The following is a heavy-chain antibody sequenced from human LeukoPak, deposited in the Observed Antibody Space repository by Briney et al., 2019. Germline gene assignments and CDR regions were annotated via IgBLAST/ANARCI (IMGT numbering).Heavy chain of an antibody. CDR1: GFTVSSYE. V-gene: IGHV3-48*03. J-gene: IGHJ4*02. D-gene: IGHD5-24*01. CDR2: ISSSGSSI. Sequence: PGGSLRLSCVVSGFTVSSYEMNWVRQAPGKGMEWLSHISSSGSSIQYADPVKGPFTISRDNAKNSLYLQMNSLRAEETAVYYCARTRDGPFDYWGQGTLVTVSS. CDR3: ARTRDGPFDY.